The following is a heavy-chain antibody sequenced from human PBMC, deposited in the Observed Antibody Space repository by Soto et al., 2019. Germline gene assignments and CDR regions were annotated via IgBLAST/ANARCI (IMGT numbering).Heavy chain of an antibody. D-gene: IGHD6-19*01. V-gene: IGHV3-15*01. CDR3: ATDLPTAGAGEFDY. J-gene: IGHJ4*02. CDR2: IKTKTEGEAT. CDR1: GFTFTTAW. Sequence: EVQLVESGGGLVESGGSLRLSCAASGFTFTTAWMIWVRQAPGKGLEWVGHIKTKTEGEATNYATPVKGRFSIARDDSTNTQSLQMNSLKSEDTAVYYGATDLPTAGAGEFDYWGQGTLVTVSS.